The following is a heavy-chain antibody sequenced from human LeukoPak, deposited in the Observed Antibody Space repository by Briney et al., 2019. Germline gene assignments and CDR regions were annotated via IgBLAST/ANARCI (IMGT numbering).Heavy chain of an antibody. V-gene: IGHV3-23*01. J-gene: IGHJ4*02. CDR2: ISCGGRSP. CDR1: GFTFSSYA. Sequence: GGDLRHSCAASGFTFSSYALSWVRQALGRGLEWVSAISCGGRSPYYADPVKGRFTIARDNSKTTPYLQMNSLRAEDTAVYYCAKDPRADIVVVPAAIPDYWGQGTLVTVSS. D-gene: IGHD2-2*02. CDR3: AKDPRADIVVVPAAIPDY.